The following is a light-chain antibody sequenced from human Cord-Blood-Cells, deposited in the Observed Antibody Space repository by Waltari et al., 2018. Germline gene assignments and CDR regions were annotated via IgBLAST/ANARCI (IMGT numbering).Light chain of an antibody. J-gene: IGLJ1*01. Sequence: QSALTQPRSVSGSPGQSVTISCTGTSSDVGGFNYVSWNQQHPGKAPKLMIYDGSKRPSGVPDRFSGSKSGNTASLTSSGLQAEDEADYYCCSYAGSYSYVFGTGTKVTVL. CDR1: SSDVGGFNY. V-gene: IGLV2-11*02. CDR2: DGS. CDR3: CSYAGSYSYV.